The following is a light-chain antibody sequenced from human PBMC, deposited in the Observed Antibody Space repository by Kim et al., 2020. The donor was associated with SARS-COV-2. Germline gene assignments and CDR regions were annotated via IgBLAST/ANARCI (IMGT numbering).Light chain of an antibody. J-gene: IGLJ2*01. V-gene: IGLV6-57*02. CDR3: QSYDSGNVV. CDR2: ENN. Sequence: NFMLTQPHSVSESPGKTVTISCTGSSGSIANNYVQWYQQRPGSAPTTVIYENNHRPSGVPDRFSGSIDSSSNSASLTISGLKTEDEADYYCQSYDSGNVVFGGWTQLTVL. CDR1: SGSIANNY.